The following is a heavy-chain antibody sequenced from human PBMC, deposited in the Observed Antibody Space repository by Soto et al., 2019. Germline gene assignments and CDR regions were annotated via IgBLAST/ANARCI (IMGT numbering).Heavy chain of an antibody. D-gene: IGHD4-17*01. Sequence: SVKVSCKASGGTFSSYTISWVRQAPGQGLEWMGRIIPILGIANYAQKFQGRVTITADKSTSTAYMELSSLRSEDTAVYYCAREDNYGDYQGYYYYGMDVWGQGTTVTVSS. CDR3: AREDNYGDYQGYYYYGMDV. J-gene: IGHJ6*02. V-gene: IGHV1-69*04. CDR1: GGTFSSYT. CDR2: IIPILGIA.